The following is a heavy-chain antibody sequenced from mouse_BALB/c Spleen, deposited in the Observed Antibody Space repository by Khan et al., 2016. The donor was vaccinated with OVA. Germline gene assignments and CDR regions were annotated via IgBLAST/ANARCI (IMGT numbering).Heavy chain of an antibody. CDR3: ARDARRY. Sequence: EVQLMEAGPELVKPGASVKISCKTSGYTFPEYTVHWVKQSLGKSLDWIGVINPKNGNTAYNQKFKGKATLTVDKSSSAAYMEFRSLTSDDSAVYYCARDARRYWGQGTSVTVAS. V-gene: IGHV1-18*01. CDR1: GYTFPEYT. J-gene: IGHJ4*01. CDR2: INPKNGNT.